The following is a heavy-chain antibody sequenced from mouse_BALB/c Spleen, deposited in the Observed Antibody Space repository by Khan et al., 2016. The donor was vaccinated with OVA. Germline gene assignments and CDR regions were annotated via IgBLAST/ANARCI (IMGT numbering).Heavy chain of an antibody. CDR3: PRSTLLYFDY. V-gene: IGHV14-1*02. CDR2: IDPENGNT. CDR1: GFNIKDYY. D-gene: IGHD2-1*01. J-gene: IGHJ2*01. Sequence: VRLQQSGAELVRPGALVKLSCKASGFNIKDYYIHWVKQRPEQGLEWIGWIDPENGNTVYDPRFQGKASITADTSSNTAYLQLSSLTSEDTAVYYCPRSTLLYFDYWGQGTTLTVSS.